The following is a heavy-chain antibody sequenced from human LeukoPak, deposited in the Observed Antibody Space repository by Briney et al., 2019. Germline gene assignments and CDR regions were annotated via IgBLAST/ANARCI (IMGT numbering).Heavy chain of an antibody. CDR2: ISWNSDTI. CDR1: GFNFDEYA. CDR3: AKDILYYFDTSGYGAFDI. D-gene: IGHD3-22*01. Sequence: GRSLRLSCAASGFNFDEYAMHWVRQAPGKGLEWVSGISWNSDTIGYADSVKGRFTISRDIAKNSLYLQMNSLRVEDTALYYCAKDILYYFDTSGYGAFDIWGQGTMVTVFS. J-gene: IGHJ3*02. V-gene: IGHV3-9*01.